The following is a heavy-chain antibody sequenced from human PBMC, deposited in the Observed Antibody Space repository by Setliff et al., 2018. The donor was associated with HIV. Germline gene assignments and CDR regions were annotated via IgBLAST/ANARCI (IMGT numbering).Heavy chain of an antibody. D-gene: IGHD3-22*01. V-gene: IGHV3-7*01. J-gene: IGHJ3*02. Sequence: LRLSCAAAGFTFRNYWMSWVRQAPGRGLEWVANIKQDGSEKYYVDSVKGRFTVSRDNAKNSLYLQMHSLRAEDTAVYYCARDREYYDSSGYYAVTAFDIWGQGTMVTVSS. CDR2: IKQDGSEK. CDR1: GFTFRNYW. CDR3: ARDREYYDSSGYYAVTAFDI.